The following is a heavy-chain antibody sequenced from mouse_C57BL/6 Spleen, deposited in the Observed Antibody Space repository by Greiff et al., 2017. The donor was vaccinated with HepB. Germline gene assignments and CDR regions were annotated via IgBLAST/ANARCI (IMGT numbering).Heavy chain of an antibody. J-gene: IGHJ2*01. Sequence: QVQLQQPGAELVRPGSSVKLSCKASGYTFTSYWMHWVKQRPIQGLEWIGNIDPSDSETHYNQKFKDKATLTVDKSSSTAYMQLSSLTSEDSAFYYCARFGGDYFDYWGQGTTLTVSS. V-gene: IGHV1-52*01. CDR3: ARFGGDYFDY. CDR1: GYTFTSYW. CDR2: IDPSDSET. D-gene: IGHD1-1*02.